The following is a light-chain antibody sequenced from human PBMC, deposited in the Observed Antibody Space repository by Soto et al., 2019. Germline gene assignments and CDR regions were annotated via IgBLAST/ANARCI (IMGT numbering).Light chain of an antibody. CDR2: WAS. Sequence: DIVMTQSPDSLAVSLGERAAFNCKSSQSVLSSSNNQNYLAWFQQKPGQPPRLLIYWASTRESGVPDRFSGSGSGTDFTLTISSLQAEDVAVYYCQQFYATPWTFGQGPKVEIK. J-gene: IGKJ1*01. CDR1: QSVLSSSNNQNY. CDR3: QQFYATPWT. V-gene: IGKV4-1*01.